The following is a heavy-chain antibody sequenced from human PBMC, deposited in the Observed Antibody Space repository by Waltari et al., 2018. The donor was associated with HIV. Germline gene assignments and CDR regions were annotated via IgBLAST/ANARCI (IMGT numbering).Heavy chain of an antibody. CDR3: ARARPLLTTWAGVYDI. D-gene: IGHD4-4*01. CDR2: ICHRGCT. Sequence: QVRLQESGPGLVKPSGTLSLTCVVASGSISSSTCWRWVRQPPGKGLEWIGGICHRGCTNYNPSFKSRIDMSIDQSDNQFSLVLESVTAADTATYFCARARPLLTTWAGVYDIWGQGTMVIVSS. CDR1: SGSISSSTC. V-gene: IGHV4-4*02. J-gene: IGHJ3*02.